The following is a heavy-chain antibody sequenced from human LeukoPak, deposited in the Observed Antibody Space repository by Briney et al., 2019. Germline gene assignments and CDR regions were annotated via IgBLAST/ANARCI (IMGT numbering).Heavy chain of an antibody. CDR3: AHLTTSAYYYDY. J-gene: IGHJ4*02. D-gene: IGHD2-21*01. V-gene: IGHV2-5*01. Sequence: SGPTLVNPTETLTLTCTCSGFSVGSSGVAVGWIRQPPGKALEWLGHIYWNDDDRYSTSLRSRLTITGNTSENQVVLTMTNMDPVDTATYYCAHLTTSAYYYDYWGQGTLVTVSS. CDR1: GFSVGSSGVA. CDR2: IYWNDDD.